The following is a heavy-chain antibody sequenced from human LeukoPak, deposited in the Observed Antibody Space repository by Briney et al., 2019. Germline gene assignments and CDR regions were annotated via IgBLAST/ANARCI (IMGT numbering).Heavy chain of an antibody. V-gene: IGHV5-51*01. CDR2: IYLGDSDT. CDR3: ARPPNQAVAGPIDY. J-gene: IGHJ4*02. D-gene: IGHD6-19*01. Sequence: GESLKISCKGSGYSFTSYWIGWVRQMPGKGLEWMGIIYLGDSDTRYSPSFRGQVAMSADRSTSTAYLQWSSLKASDTAIYYCARPPNQAVAGPIDYWGQGTLVTVSS. CDR1: GYSFTSYW.